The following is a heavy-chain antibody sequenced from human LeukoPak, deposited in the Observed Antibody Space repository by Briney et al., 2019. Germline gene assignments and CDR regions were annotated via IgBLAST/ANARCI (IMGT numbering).Heavy chain of an antibody. D-gene: IGHD3-10*01. J-gene: IGHJ4*02. CDR2: MYNSGTT. V-gene: IGHV4-59*02. CDR3: ARDQGYSYDY. CDR1: GGSVSSYY. Sequence: SETLSLTCSVSGGSVSSYYWSWIRQPPGKGLEWVGYMYNSGTTYYSPSLKSRVTISVDTSKNQLSLKLSSVTAADTAVYYCARDQGYSYDYWGQGTLVTVS.